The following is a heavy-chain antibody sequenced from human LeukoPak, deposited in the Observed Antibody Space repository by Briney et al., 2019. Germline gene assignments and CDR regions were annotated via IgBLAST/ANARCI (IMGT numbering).Heavy chain of an antibody. Sequence: GGSLRLSCAASGLTFSSYWMTWVRQAPGKGLEWVANIKQDGSEKYYVDSVKGRFTISRDNAKSSLYLQMNSLRVEDTAVYYCAKDWYGGFDTWGQGTMVTVSS. CDR3: AKDWYGGFDT. D-gene: IGHD1-26*01. J-gene: IGHJ3*02. V-gene: IGHV3-7*01. CDR1: GLTFSSYW. CDR2: IKQDGSEK.